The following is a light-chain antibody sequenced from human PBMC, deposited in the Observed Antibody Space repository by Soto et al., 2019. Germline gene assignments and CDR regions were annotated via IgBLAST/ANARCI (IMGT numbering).Light chain of an antibody. Sequence: QPVLTQPASVSGSPGQSITISCAGTRDDIGAYDYVSWYQQHPGNAPKLLVYEVTNRPSGVSDRFSGSKSGNTASLTISGLQAEDEADYYCTSYTNSSDVVFGGGRKVTV. CDR1: RDDIGAYDY. J-gene: IGLJ2*01. V-gene: IGLV2-14*01. CDR2: EVT. CDR3: TSYTNSSDVV.